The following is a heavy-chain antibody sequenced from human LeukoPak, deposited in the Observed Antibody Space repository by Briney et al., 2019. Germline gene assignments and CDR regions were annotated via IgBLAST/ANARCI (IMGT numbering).Heavy chain of an antibody. Sequence: ASVKVSCKAFGYTITGYYTHWVRQAPGQGLEWMGWINPNSGGTNYAQKFQGRVTMTRDTSISTAYMELSRLRSDDTAVYYCARVWGIAAASGYFDYWGQGTLVTVSS. CDR1: GYTITGYY. J-gene: IGHJ4*02. CDR2: INPNSGGT. V-gene: IGHV1-2*02. D-gene: IGHD6-13*01. CDR3: ARVWGIAAASGYFDY.